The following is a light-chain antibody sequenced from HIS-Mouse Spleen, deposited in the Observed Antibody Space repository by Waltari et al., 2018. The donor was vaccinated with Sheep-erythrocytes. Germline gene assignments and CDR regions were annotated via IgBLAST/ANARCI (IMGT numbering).Light chain of an antibody. CDR1: SSDVGGYNY. CDR3: CSYAGSYNHV. J-gene: IGLJ1*01. CDR2: DVS. Sequence: QSALTQPRSVSGSPGQSVTISCTGTSSDVGGYNYVSWYQQHPGQAPKLLIYDVSKRPSGVPDRFAGSKSGNTASLTISWRQAEDEADYYCCSYAGSYNHVFATGTKVTVL. V-gene: IGLV2-11*01.